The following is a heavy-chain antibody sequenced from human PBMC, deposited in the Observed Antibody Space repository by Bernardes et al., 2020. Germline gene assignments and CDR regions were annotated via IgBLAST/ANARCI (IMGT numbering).Heavy chain of an antibody. V-gene: IGHV3-15*01. CDR3: TTPTCYNGYCYFDL. Sequence: GGSLRLSCAASGFTFNKAWMSWVRQAPGKGLEWVGRIKSNAAGGTTDSAAPVKGRFTISRDDSKNTVYLQMNSLRTEDTAVYYCTTPTCYNGYCYFDLWGRGTLVTVSS. D-gene: IGHD2-8*01. J-gene: IGHJ2*01. CDR1: GFTFNKAW. CDR2: IKSNAAGGTT.